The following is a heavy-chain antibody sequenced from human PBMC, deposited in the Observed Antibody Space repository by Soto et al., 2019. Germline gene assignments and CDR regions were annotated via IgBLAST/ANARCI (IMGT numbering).Heavy chain of an antibody. Sequence: PGESMKISCKGPGYSFTSYWISRVRQMNGKGLEWMGRIDPSDSYTNYSPSFQGHVTISADKSISTAYLQWSSLKASDTAMYYCARIGYCSSTSCYIHYYYGMDVWGQGTTVTVSS. CDR3: ARIGYCSSTSCYIHYYYGMDV. CDR1: GYSFTSYW. CDR2: IDPSDSYT. D-gene: IGHD2-2*02. V-gene: IGHV5-10-1*01. J-gene: IGHJ6*02.